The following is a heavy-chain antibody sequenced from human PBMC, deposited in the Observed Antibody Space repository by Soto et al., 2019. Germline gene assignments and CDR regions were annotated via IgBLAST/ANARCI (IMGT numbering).Heavy chain of an antibody. J-gene: IGHJ4*02. V-gene: IGHV3-48*01. CDR2: ISSSSSTR. Sequence: EVQLVESGGGLVQPGGSLRLSCAASGFTFSSYSMNWVRQAPGKGLEWVSYISSSSSTRYYADSVKGRVTTSRDNAKNSLYLQMNRLRAEDTAVYYCSREASPFHYWGQGTLFTVSS. CDR3: SREASPFHY. CDR1: GFTFSSYS.